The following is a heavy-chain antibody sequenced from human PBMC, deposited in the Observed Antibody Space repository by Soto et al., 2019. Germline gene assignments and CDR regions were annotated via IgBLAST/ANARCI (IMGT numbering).Heavy chain of an antibody. Sequence: PGGSLRLSCAASGFTVRSTYMSWVRQAPGKGLEWVSVTYSGGSTYYADSVKGRFTISRDNSKNTLYLQMNSLRAEDTAVYYCARSGYRYGAFDYWGQGTLVTVSS. CDR3: ARSGYRYGAFDY. CDR2: TYSGGST. D-gene: IGHD5-18*01. CDR1: GFTVRSTY. V-gene: IGHV3-53*01. J-gene: IGHJ4*02.